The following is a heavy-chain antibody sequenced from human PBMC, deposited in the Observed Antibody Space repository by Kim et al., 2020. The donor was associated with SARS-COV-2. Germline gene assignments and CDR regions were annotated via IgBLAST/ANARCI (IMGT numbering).Heavy chain of an antibody. V-gene: IGHV1-2*02. J-gene: IGHJ4*02. CDR3: ARVRDSSGPKFDY. D-gene: IGHD3-22*01. Sequence: NNAQKFQGRVTRTRDTSISTAYMELSRLRSDDTAVYYCARVRDSSGPKFDYWGQGTLVTVSS.